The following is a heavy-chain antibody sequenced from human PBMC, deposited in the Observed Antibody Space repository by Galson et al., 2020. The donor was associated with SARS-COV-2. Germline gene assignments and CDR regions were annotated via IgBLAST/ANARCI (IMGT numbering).Heavy chain of an antibody. V-gene: IGHV1-18*04. CDR2: ISAYNGNT. Sequence: ASVKVSCKASGYTFTSYGISWVRQAPGQGLEWMGWISAYNGNTNYAQKLQGRVTMTTDTSTSTAYMELRSLRSDDTAVYYCARDLLGSTVVTPDMVLCAFDIWGQGTMVTVSS. J-gene: IGHJ3*02. CDR3: ARDLLGSTVVTPDMVLCAFDI. D-gene: IGHD4-17*01. CDR1: GYTFTSYG.